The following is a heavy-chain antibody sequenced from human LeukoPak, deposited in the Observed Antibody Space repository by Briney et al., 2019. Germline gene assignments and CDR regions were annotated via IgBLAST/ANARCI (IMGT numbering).Heavy chain of an antibody. CDR2: ISSSSSYI. J-gene: IGHJ3*02. CDR3: ARGVESSSWPLPSTAFDI. V-gene: IGHV3-21*01. CDR1: GFTFSSYG. D-gene: IGHD6-13*01. Sequence: GGSLRLSCAASGFTFSSYGMNWVRQATGKGLEWVSSISSSSSYIYNADPVKGRFTISRDNAKNSLYLQMNSLRAEDTAVYYCARGVESSSWPLPSTAFDIWGQGTMVTVSS.